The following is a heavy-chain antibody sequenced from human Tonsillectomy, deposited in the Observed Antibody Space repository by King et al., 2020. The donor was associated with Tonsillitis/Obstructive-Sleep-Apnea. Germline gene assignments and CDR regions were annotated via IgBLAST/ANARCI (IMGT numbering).Heavy chain of an antibody. CDR3: ARGGPDIVVIQCYYYYYMDV. V-gene: IGHV1-69*01. CDR2: IIPIFGTA. CDR1: GGTFSSYV. Sequence: QLVQSGAEVKKPGSSVKVSCKASGGTFSSYVISWVRQAPGQGLEWMGGIIPIFGTANYAQKFQGRVTITADESTSTAHMELSSLRSEDTAVYFCARGGPDIVVIQCYYYYYMDVWGKGTTVTVSS. D-gene: IGHD2-2*01. J-gene: IGHJ6*03.